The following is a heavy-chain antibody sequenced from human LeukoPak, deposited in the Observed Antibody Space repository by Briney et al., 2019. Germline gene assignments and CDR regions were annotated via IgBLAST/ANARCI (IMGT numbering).Heavy chain of an antibody. CDR2: ISYDGSNK. D-gene: IGHD7-27*01. J-gene: IGHJ4*02. CDR3: AKDGGLWVSAHWGDS. V-gene: IGHV3-30-3*01. CDR1: GFTFGSYA. Sequence: GGSLRLSCAASGFTFGSYAMHWVRQAPGKGLEWVAVISYDGSNKYYADSVKGRFTISRDNSKNTLYLQMNSLRAEDTAVYYCAKDGGLWVSAHWGDSWGRGTLVTVSS.